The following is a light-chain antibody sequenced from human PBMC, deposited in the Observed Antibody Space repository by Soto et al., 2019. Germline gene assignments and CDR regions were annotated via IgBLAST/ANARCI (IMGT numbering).Light chain of an antibody. V-gene: IGKV3-11*01. CDR2: DAS. J-gene: IGKJ1*01. CDR1: QNINRY. Sequence: EMVLTQSPATLSLSPVERATLSCMASQNINRYLAWYHQKPGQPPRLLIYDASTRATGIPARFSGSGSGTDFTLTISSLEPEDFAVYYCQQYNDWPRTFGQGTKVDIK. CDR3: QQYNDWPRT.